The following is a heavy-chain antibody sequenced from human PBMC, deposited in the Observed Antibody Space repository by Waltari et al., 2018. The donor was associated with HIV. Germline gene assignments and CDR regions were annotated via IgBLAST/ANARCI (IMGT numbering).Heavy chain of an antibody. CDR3: ACSDEYYGGDGGAFDI. Sequence: EVQLVVSGGGLVQPGRSLRLSCAAPGFIVENFVMHWVRQCPGKGLEWVSLISSNSKTKVHADSVKGRFTISRDNARDSLYLQMNSLRVEDTAFYYCACSDEYYGGDGGAFDIWSQGTMVTVSS. V-gene: IGHV3-9*01. CDR1: GFIVENFV. D-gene: IGHD2-21*02. J-gene: IGHJ3*02. CDR2: ISSNSKTK.